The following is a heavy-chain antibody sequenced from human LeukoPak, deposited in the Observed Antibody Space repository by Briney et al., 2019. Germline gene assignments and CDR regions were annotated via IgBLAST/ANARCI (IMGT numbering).Heavy chain of an antibody. Sequence: GGSLRLSCAASGFTFSSYAMSWVRQAPGRGLEWVSAISGSGGSTYYADSVKGRFTISRDNSKNTLYLQMNSLRAEDTAVYYCAQDSVWYYYESSGPPACFDHRRQRTLVTDCS. CDR1: GFTFSSYA. CDR3: AQDSVWYYYESSGPPACFDH. J-gene: IGHJ4*02. CDR2: ISGSGGST. D-gene: IGHD3-22*01. V-gene: IGHV3-23*01.